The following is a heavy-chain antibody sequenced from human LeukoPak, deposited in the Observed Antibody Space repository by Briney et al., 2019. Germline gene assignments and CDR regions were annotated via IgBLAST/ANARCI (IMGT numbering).Heavy chain of an antibody. CDR2: ISAYNGNT. D-gene: IGHD3-22*01. J-gene: IGHJ4*02. CDR1: GYTFTSYG. CDR3: ARDRTDRLGSGHYLPPPIDY. Sequence: GASVKVSCKASGYTFTSYGISWVRQAPGQGLEWMGWISAYNGNTNYAQKLQGRVTMTTDTSTSTAYMELRSLRSDDTAVYYCARDRTDRLGSGHYLPPPIDYWGQGTLVTVSS. V-gene: IGHV1-18*01.